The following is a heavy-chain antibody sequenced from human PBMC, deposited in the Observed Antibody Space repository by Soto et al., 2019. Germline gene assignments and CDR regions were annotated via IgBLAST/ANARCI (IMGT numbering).Heavy chain of an antibody. V-gene: IGHV4-31*03. CDR3: AREHEQITMVRGAYYYYYGMDV. J-gene: IGHJ6*02. D-gene: IGHD3-10*01. CDR1: GGSISSGGYY. Sequence: PSETLSLTCTVSGGSISSGGYYWSWIRQHPGKGLEWIGYIYYSGSTYYNPSLKSRVTISVDTSKNQFSLKLSSVTAADTAVYYCAREHEQITMVRGAYYYYYGMDVWGQGTTVTVSS. CDR2: IYYSGST.